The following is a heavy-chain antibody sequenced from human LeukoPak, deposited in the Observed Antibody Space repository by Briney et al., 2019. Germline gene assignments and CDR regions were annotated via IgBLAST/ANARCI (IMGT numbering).Heavy chain of an antibody. CDR3: ARGRFGVDEFDY. Sequence: GGSLRLSCAASGFTFSSYSMNWVRQAPGKGLEWVSSISSSSSYIYYADSVKGRFTISRDNAKNSLYLQMNSLRAEDTAVYYCARGRFGVDEFDYWGQGTLVTVSS. V-gene: IGHV3-21*01. D-gene: IGHD3-3*01. CDR1: GFTFSSYS. J-gene: IGHJ4*02. CDR2: ISSSSSYI.